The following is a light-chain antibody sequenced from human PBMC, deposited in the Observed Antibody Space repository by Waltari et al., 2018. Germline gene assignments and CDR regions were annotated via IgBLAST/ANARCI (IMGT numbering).Light chain of an antibody. J-gene: IGKJ1*01. CDR1: QSVRST. CDR3: QQYTYWPWT. Sequence: EIVMTPSPATLSLSPGESATLFCRASQSVRSTFAWFQQKPGQPPRLLIYGTSTRATGIPARFSGSGSGTEFSLTISSLQPEDFATYYCQQYTYWPWTFGQGTRVETK. V-gene: IGKV3D-15*01. CDR2: GTS.